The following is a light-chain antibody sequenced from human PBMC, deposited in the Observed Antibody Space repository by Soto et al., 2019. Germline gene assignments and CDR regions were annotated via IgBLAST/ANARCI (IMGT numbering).Light chain of an antibody. J-gene: IGKJ1*01. CDR3: QQYYSYPRT. CDR2: AAS. V-gene: IGKV1-8*01. CDR1: QGISSY. Sequence: AIRMTLSPSSLSASTGARVTITCRASQGISSYLAWYQQKPGKAPKLLIYAASTMQSGVPSRFSGSGSGTDFALTISCPQSEDFAANYCQQYYSYPRTFGQGTKVDIK.